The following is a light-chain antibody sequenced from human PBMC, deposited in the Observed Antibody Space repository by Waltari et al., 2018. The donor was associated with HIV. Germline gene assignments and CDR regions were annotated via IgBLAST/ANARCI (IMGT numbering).Light chain of an antibody. CDR2: KEI. Sequence: SYDLTQTPSVSVSPGQTARINCSRGALPQTYSSWYRQKAGQAPMLLIYKEIERPSGIPERISGSGSGTGVTLTISDVQAEDEGDYFCQSTDYDGTWVFGGGTKLTVL. CDR3: QSTDYDGTWV. J-gene: IGLJ3*02. CDR1: ALPQTY. V-gene: IGLV3-25*03.